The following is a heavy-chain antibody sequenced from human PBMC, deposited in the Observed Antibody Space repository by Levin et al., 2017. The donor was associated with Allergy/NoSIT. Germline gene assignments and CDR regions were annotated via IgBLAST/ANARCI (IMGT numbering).Heavy chain of an antibody. CDR1: GFTFSSYS. CDR2: IGSSSSAI. D-gene: IGHD1-26*01. CDR3: AREAIVGATRQYYFDC. V-gene: IGHV3-48*01. Sequence: GGSLRLSCAASGFTFSSYSMNWVRQAPGKGLEWVSYIGSSSSAIYYADSVKGRFTISRDNAKNSLYLQMNSLRAEDTAVYYCAREAIVGATRQYYFDCWGQGTLVTVSS. J-gene: IGHJ4*02.